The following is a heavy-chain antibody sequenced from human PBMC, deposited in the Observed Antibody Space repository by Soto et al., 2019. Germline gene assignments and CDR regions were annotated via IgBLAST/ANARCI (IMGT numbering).Heavy chain of an antibody. CDR3: APLSVSLSGPYGIHV. J-gene: IGHJ6*02. D-gene: IGHD2-15*01. CDR1: GYSVTSSDYY. Sequence: XETLSLTCSVSGYSVTSSDYYWAWIRQPPGKGLEWIGSMFYSGLTYYNPSLKSRVTLSVDTSKNQFSVRLNSVTAADTAVYYCAPLSVSLSGPYGIHVWGQGTTVTVSS. V-gene: IGHV4-39*01. CDR2: MFYSGLT.